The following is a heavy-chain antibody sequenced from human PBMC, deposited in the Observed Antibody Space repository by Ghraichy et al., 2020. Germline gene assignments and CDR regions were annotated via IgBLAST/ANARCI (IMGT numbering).Heavy chain of an antibody. CDR1: GFTFSSYS. Sequence: GSLRLSCAASGFTFSSYSMSWVRQAPGKGLEWVSDVSGSGDGTHYADSVKGRFTVSRDNSKNSLYLQMNSLTVDDTAIYYCAKGSSSSGWLSHDFWGQGTLFTVSS. CDR3: AKGSSSSGWLSHDF. J-gene: IGHJ4*02. V-gene: IGHV3-23*01. D-gene: IGHD6-19*01. CDR2: VSGSGDGT.